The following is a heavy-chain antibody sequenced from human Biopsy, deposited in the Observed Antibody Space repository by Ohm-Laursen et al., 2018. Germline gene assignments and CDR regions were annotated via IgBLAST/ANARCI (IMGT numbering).Heavy chain of an antibody. Sequence: SLRLSCAAAGFTFSNYQISWIRQTPGKGLEWVSHISSGGSTIFHADSVKGRFTISRDDAKGSLYLQMTNLRAEDTAVYYCGRSYGIMAAPVHLWGQGILVTVSS. D-gene: IGHD3-16*01. J-gene: IGHJ4*01. CDR1: GFTFSNYQ. V-gene: IGHV3-11*01. CDR2: ISSGGSTI. CDR3: GRSYGIMAAPVHL.